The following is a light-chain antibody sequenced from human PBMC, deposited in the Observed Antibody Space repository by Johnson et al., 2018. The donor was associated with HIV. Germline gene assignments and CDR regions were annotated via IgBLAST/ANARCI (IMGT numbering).Light chain of an antibody. CDR3: GTWVTSLSAGGV. J-gene: IGLJ1*01. CDR2: ENT. Sequence: QSVLTQPPSVSAAPGQKVTISCSGSSSNIANKYVSWYQHLPGTAPKLLIYENTRRPSGIPDRFSGSKSGTSATLGITGLQTGDEADYYCGTWVTSLSAGGVFGSGTKVTVL. V-gene: IGLV1-51*02. CDR1: SSNIANKY.